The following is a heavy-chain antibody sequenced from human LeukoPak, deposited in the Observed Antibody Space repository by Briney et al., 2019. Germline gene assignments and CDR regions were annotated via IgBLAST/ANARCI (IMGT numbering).Heavy chain of an antibody. V-gene: IGHV1-18*01. J-gene: IGHJ4*02. D-gene: IGHD6-13*01. Sequence: ASVKVSCKASGYTFTSYGFSWVRQAPGQGLEWMGRISAYNGNTKYAQKIQDRVTMTTNTSTSTAYMELRSLRSDDTALYYCARDRTAAAFDYWGQGTLVTVSS. CDR1: GYTFTSYG. CDR3: ARDRTAAAFDY. CDR2: ISAYNGNT.